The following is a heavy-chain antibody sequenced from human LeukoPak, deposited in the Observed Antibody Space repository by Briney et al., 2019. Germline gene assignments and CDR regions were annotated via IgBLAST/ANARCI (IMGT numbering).Heavy chain of an antibody. V-gene: IGHV1-2*02. CDR2: INPNGGGT. CDR3: ARHSICFDP. J-gene: IGHJ5*02. Sequence: ASVKVSCKASGYTFTGYYMHWVRQAPGQGLEWMGWINPNGGGTNYAQQFQGRVTMTSDTSISTAYMELSSLRSDDTAVYYCARHSICFDPWGQGTLVTVSS. CDR1: GYTFTGYY. D-gene: IGHD2-21*01.